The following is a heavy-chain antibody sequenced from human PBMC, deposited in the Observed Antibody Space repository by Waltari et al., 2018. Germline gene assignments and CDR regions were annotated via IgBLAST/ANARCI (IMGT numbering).Heavy chain of an antibody. CDR3: ARVSPNYYDSSGYFDY. CDR2: INHSGST. J-gene: IGHJ4*02. CDR1: GGSFSGYY. D-gene: IGHD3-22*01. Sequence: QVQLQQWGAGLLKPSATRSPTCAVHGGSFSGYYWSWIRQPPGKGREWIGEINHSGSTNYNPTLKSRVTISVDTSKNQFSLKLSSVTAADTAVYYCARVSPNYYDSSGYFDYWGQGTLVTVSS. V-gene: IGHV4-34*01.